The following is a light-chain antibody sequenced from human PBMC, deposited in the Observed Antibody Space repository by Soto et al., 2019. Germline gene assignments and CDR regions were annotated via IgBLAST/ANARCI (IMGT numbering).Light chain of an antibody. CDR1: QSVSRTY. CDR3: QQYGSHPIT. J-gene: IGKJ5*01. V-gene: IGKV3-20*01. CDR2: GTS. Sequence: EVWLTQYPATLSLSPGERATLSCWASQSVSRTYLAWYQQQHGQAPRLLMSGTSNRATGTPERLSGSGYGTDFTITISRMETEDFEVYYCQQYGSHPITFGHGTRLEIK.